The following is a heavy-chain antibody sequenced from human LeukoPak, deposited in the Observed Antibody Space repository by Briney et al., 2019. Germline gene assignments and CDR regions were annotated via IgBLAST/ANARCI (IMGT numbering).Heavy chain of an antibody. D-gene: IGHD2-15*01. J-gene: IGHJ4*02. Sequence: ASVKVSCTVSGYTLTELSMHWVRQAPGKGLEWMGGFDLEDGETIYAQKFQGRVTMTEDTSTDTAYMELSSLRSEDTAVYYCATGMVPGYCSGGSCSSSGDYWGQGTLVTVSS. CDR1: GYTLTELS. V-gene: IGHV1-24*01. CDR3: ATGMVPGYCSGGSCSSSGDY. CDR2: FDLEDGET.